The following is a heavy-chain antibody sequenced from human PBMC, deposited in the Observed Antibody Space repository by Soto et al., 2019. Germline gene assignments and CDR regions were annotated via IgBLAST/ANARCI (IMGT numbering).Heavy chain of an antibody. D-gene: IGHD2-15*01. CDR1: SYTFTSYG. Sequence: QVQLVQSGAEVKKPGASVKVSCQASSYTFTSYGITWVRQAPGQGLEWMGWISPYNGNTNYAQKLQGRVTMTTDTSSRTAYMELRSLRTDDTAVYYCEREGAGCSAGSYPANWFDPWGQGTLVTVSS. CDR2: ISPYNGNT. CDR3: EREGAGCSAGSYPANWFDP. V-gene: IGHV1-18*01. J-gene: IGHJ5*02.